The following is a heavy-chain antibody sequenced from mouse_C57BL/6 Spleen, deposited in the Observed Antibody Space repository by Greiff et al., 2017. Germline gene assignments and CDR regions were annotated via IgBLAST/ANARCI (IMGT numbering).Heavy chain of an antibody. V-gene: IGHV1-74*01. CDR2: IHPSDSDT. D-gene: IGHD1-1*01. CDR1: GYTFTSYW. CDR3: AIYCGSSYSWFAY. J-gene: IGHJ3*01. Sequence: QVQLQQSGAELVKPGASVKVSCKASGYTFTSYWMHWVKQRPGQGLEWIGRIHPSDSDTNYNQKFKGKATLTVDKSSSTAYMQLSSLTSGDSAVYYCAIYCGSSYSWFAYWGQGTLVTVSA.